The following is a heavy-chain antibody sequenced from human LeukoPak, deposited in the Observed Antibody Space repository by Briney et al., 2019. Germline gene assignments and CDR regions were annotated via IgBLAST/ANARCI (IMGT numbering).Heavy chain of an antibody. CDR1: EVTVTSNY. D-gene: IGHD3-22*01. CDR2: IYPGGDI. V-gene: IGHV3-53*01. CDR3: VRGPRYYDDSGFHYGVFDI. Sequence: GGSVRLSCAASEVTVTSNYLSWVRQAPGRGLQWVSLIYPGGDIYYADSVKGRFIISRDNSKNTLSLQMNSLTADDTAVYYCVRGPRYYDDSGFHYGVFDIWGQGTVVTVSS. J-gene: IGHJ3*02.